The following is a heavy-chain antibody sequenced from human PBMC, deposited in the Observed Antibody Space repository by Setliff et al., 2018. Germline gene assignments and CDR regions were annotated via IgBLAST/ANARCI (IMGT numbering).Heavy chain of an antibody. D-gene: IGHD2-2*02. CDR2: INHSGST. Sequence: SETLSLTCAVYGGSFSGYYWTWIRQPPGKGLEWIGEINHSGSTNYNPSLKSRVTISVDTSKNQFSLKLSSVTAADTAVYYCARDRQYCGSPTCYSSYFYYYGMDVWGQGTTVTVSS. V-gene: IGHV4-34*01. CDR1: GGSFSGYY. CDR3: ARDRQYCGSPTCYSSYFYYYGMDV. J-gene: IGHJ6*02.